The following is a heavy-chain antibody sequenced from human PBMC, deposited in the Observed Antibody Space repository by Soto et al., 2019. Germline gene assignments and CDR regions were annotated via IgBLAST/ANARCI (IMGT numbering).Heavy chain of an antibody. CDR3: TTFHDYGGFLVLDV. Sequence: GGSLRLSCAASGFTFSNAWMNWVRQAPGKGLEWVGRIKSKTDGGTTDYAAPGKGRFTISRDDSKNTLYLQMNSLKTEDTAVYYCTTFHDYGGFLVLDVWGQGTTVTVSS. CDR1: GFTFSNAW. D-gene: IGHD4-17*01. J-gene: IGHJ6*02. CDR2: IKSKTDGGTT. V-gene: IGHV3-15*07.